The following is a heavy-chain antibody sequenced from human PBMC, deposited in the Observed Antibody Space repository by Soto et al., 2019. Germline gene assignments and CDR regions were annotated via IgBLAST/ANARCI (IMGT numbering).Heavy chain of an antibody. V-gene: IGHV1-46*01. Sequence: QVQLVQSGAEVKKPGASVKVSCKASGYTFTSYYMHWVRQAPGQGLEWMGIINPSGGSTSYAQKFQGRVTMTRDTSTSTVYMELSSLRSEDTAVYYCARDNGRDGSNYHYRFDPWGQGTLVTVSS. CDR2: INPSGGST. D-gene: IGHD5-12*01. CDR3: ARDNGRDGSNYHYRFDP. CDR1: GYTFTSYY. J-gene: IGHJ5*02.